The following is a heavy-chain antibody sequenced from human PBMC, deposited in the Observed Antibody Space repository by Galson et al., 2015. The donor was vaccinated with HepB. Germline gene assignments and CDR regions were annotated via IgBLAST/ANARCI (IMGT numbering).Heavy chain of an antibody. CDR3: ARTFFELQSFDWLPNPGWFGP. D-gene: IGHD3-9*01. CDR1: GGSISSSSYY. J-gene: IGHJ5*02. Sequence: ETLSLTCTVSGGSISSSSYYWGWIRQPPGKGLEWIGSIYYSGSTYYTPSLKSRLTTSVDTSKNQFSLKLSSVTAADTAVYYCARTFFELQSFDWLPNPGWFGPWGQGTLVTVSS. CDR2: IYYSGST. V-gene: IGHV4-39*01.